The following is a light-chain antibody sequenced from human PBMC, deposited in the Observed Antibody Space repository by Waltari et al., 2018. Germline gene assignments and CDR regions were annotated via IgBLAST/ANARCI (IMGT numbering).Light chain of an antibody. Sequence: QSALTQPASVSGSPGQSLTISCTGTLSAIGGSKFASWYQQHPGKAPKLIIYEVSDRPSGVSNRFSGSKSGNTASLTISGLQAEDEADYYCNSYTNNNNLVFGTGTRVTVL. V-gene: IGLV2-14*01. CDR1: LSAIGGSKF. CDR3: NSYTNNNNLV. J-gene: IGLJ1*01. CDR2: EVS.